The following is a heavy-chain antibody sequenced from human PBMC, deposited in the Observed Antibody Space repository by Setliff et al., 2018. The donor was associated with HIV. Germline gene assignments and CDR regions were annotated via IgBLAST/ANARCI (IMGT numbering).Heavy chain of an antibody. D-gene: IGHD6-13*01. CDR3: ARGTTGYSTIWYRNGLTYYYYMDV. V-gene: IGHV4-4*02. J-gene: IGHJ6*03. CDR2: IYHSGSF. CDR1: GGSISRTNW. Sequence: SETLSLTCAVSGGSISRTNWWTWVRQPPGKGLEWIGEIYHSGSFHYNPSLKSRVTISVDKSKNQFSLRLNSVTAADTAVFYCARGTTGYSTIWYRNGLTYYYYMDVWGKGTEVTVSS.